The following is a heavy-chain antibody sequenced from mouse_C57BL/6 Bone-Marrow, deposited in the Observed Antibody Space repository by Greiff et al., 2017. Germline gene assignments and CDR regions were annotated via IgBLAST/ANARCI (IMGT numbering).Heavy chain of an antibody. J-gene: IGHJ1*03. CDR1: GYTFTSYW. D-gene: IGHD2-5*01. V-gene: IGHV1-55*01. Sequence: VQLQQPGAELVKPGASVKMSCTASGYTFTSYWITWVKQRPGQGLEWIGDIYPGSGSTNYNEKFKSKATLSVDTSSSTAYMQLSSLTSEDSAVYYCVYSNCGYFDVWGTGTTVTVSS. CDR2: IYPGSGST. CDR3: VYSNCGYFDV.